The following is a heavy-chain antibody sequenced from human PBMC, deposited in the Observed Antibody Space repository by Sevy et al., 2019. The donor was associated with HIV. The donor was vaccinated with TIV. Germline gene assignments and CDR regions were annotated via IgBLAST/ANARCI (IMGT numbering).Heavy chain of an antibody. CDR3: AREGSLRYFDL. V-gene: IGHV3-11*01. Sequence: GGSLRLSCGASGFTFRDYYMSWIRQAPGRGLEWGSYISSRDNTIYYADSVKGRFTISRDNAKNSLYLQMNSLRAEDTALYYCAREGSLRYFDLWGRGTLVTVSS. D-gene: IGHD3-10*01. J-gene: IGHJ2*01. CDR2: ISSRDNTI. CDR1: GFTFRDYY.